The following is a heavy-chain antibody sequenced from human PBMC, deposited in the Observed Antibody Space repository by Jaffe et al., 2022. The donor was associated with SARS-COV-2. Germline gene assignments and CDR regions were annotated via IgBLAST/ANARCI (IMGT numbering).Heavy chain of an antibody. J-gene: IGHJ4*02. CDR3: ARGRDSYSRFVY. CDR1: GGSISNYY. CDR2: IYPSGST. D-gene: IGHD3-10*01. V-gene: IGHV4-4*07. Sequence: QVQLQESGPGLVRPSETLALTCNVSGGSISNYYWNWIRQPAGKGLEWIGHIYPSGSTNYNPSLKSRVTMSVDTSKNQFSLKLSSVTAADTAVYYCARGRDSYSRFVYWGQGTLVTVSS.